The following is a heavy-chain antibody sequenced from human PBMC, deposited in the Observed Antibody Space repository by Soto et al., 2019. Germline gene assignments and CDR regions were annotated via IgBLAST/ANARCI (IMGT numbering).Heavy chain of an antibody. CDR2: INGSGADS. J-gene: IGHJ3*02. CDR1: GFTFSRYA. CDR3: AKRTGILATTGGAFDI. D-gene: IGHD6-13*01. Sequence: EVQLLESGGGLVQPGGSLRLSCAASGFTFSRYAMSWVRQAPGKGLERVSAINGSGADSYDADSVKGPFIISRDNSKNTLRIQKKSLRAEYTAVYNCAKRTGILATTGGAFDIWGEGTIVSVSS. V-gene: IGHV3-23*01.